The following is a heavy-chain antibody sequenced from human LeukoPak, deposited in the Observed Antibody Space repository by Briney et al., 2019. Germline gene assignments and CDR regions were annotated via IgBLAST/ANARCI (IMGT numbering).Heavy chain of an antibody. CDR2: FDPEDGET. CDR1: GYTLTELS. V-gene: IGHV1-24*01. J-gene: IGHJ6*02. Sequence: GASVKVSCKVSGYTLTELSMHWVRQAPGKGLEWMGGFDPEDGETIYAQKFQGRVTMTEDTSTDTAYMELSSLRSEDTAVYYCATRRVVAATFYYYYGMDVWGQGTTVIVSS. D-gene: IGHD2-15*01. CDR3: ATRRVVAATFYYYYGMDV.